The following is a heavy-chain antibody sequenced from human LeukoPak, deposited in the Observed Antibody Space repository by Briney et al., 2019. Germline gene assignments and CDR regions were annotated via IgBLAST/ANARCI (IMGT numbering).Heavy chain of an antibody. D-gene: IGHD5-12*01. Sequence: ASVKVSCKAAGGTFSSYAISWVRQAPGQGLEWMGGIFPIFGTANYAQKFQGRVTITADESTSTAYMELSSLRSEDTAVYYCARDPPGYSCYGLFDPWGQGTLVTVSS. CDR2: IFPIFGTA. CDR3: ARDPPGYSCYGLFDP. CDR1: GGTFSSYA. J-gene: IGHJ5*02. V-gene: IGHV1-69*13.